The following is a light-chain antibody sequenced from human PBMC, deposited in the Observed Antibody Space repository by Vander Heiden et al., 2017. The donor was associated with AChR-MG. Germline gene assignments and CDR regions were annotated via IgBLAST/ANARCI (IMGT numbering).Light chain of an antibody. CDR3: QLYNNYSGWT. Sequence: DIQLTQSPSTLSASVGDRVTITCRASQRVGSWLAWYQLKPGKAPKLLIYDASSLELGVPSRFSGSGSETYFTLTISGLQPDDSATYYCQLYNNYSGWTFGQGTKVEIK. CDR2: DAS. V-gene: IGKV1-5*01. CDR1: QRVGSW. J-gene: IGKJ1*01.